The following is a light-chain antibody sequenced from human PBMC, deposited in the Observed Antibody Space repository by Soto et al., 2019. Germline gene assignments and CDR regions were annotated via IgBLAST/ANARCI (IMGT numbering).Light chain of an antibody. CDR3: SSCSSSSTPSYV. J-gene: IGLJ1*01. Sequence: QSVLTQPASVSGSPGQSITISSTGTSSDIGGYNYVSWYQQHPGKAPKLMIYEVSNRPSGVSNRFSGSKSGNTASLTISGLQAEDESDYYCSSCSSSSTPSYVFGTGTKVTVL. CDR1: SSDIGGYNY. CDR2: EVS. V-gene: IGLV2-14*01.